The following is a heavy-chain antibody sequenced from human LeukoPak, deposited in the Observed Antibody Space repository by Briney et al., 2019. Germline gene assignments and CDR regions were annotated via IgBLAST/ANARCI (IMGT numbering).Heavy chain of an antibody. V-gene: IGHV1-8*01. J-gene: IGHJ6*03. Sequence: ASVKVSCKDSGYTFTSYDINWVRQATGQGLEWMGWMNPNSGNTGYAQKFQGRVTMTRNTSISTAYMELSSLRSEDTAVYYCASSPSLSSSWYGYYYYYYYMDVWGKGTTVTVSS. CDR1: GYTFTSYD. CDR2: MNPNSGNT. D-gene: IGHD6-13*01. CDR3: ASSPSLSSSWYGYYYYYYYMDV.